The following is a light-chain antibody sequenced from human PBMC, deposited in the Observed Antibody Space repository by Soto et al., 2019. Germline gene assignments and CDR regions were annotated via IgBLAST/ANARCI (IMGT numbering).Light chain of an antibody. J-gene: IGKJ2*01. V-gene: IGKV1-39*01. Sequence: DIQMTQSPSSLSASVGDRVTVTCRASQSIARYLNWYQQKPGKAPKLLIYDASTLQTGVPSRFSGSESGTEFTLTMNSLQPEDFATYYCQQCYSAPRTFCHGTQLEIQ. CDR3: QQCYSAPRT. CDR2: DAS. CDR1: QSIARY.